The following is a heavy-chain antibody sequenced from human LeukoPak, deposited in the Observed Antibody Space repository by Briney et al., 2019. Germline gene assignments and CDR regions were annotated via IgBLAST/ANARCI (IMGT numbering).Heavy chain of an antibody. V-gene: IGHV1-18*01. D-gene: IGHD2-2*01. J-gene: IGHJ6*02. Sequence: ASVKVSCTASGYTFTSYGISWVRQAPGQGLEWMGWISAYNGNTNYAQKLQGRVTMTTDTSTSTAYMELRSLRSDDTAVYYCARDVVVVPAAITHYYYYGMDVWGQGTTVTVSS. CDR2: ISAYNGNT. CDR3: ARDVVVVPAAITHYYYYGMDV. CDR1: GYTFTSYG.